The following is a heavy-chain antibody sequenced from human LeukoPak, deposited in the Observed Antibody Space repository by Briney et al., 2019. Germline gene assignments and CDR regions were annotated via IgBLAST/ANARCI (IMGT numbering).Heavy chain of an antibody. CDR1: GGTFSSYA. D-gene: IGHD4-17*01. CDR2: VIPIFGTA. J-gene: IGHJ4*02. V-gene: IGHV1-69*01. Sequence: SVKVSCKASGGTFSSYAISWVRQAPGQGLEWMGGVIPIFGTANYAQKFQGRVTITADESTSTAYMELSSLRSEDTAVYYCARVGMTTVTSRPFDYWGQGTLVTVSS. CDR3: ARVGMTTVTSRPFDY.